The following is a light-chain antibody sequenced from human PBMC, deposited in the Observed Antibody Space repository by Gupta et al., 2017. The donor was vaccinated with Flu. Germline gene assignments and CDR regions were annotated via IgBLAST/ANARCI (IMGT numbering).Light chain of an antibody. V-gene: IGLV3-21*02. Sequence: YVLTPPPSFSVAPGQTAIIPGGGKKRGSKSVHWYRHKPGQASVLVVCDGTARPSGIPERFSGSISGITATLTISRGEDGDEADYFCQVWDSFSDYVFGTGTKVTVL. CDR3: QVWDSFSDYV. CDR1: KRGSKS. CDR2: DGT. J-gene: IGLJ1*01.